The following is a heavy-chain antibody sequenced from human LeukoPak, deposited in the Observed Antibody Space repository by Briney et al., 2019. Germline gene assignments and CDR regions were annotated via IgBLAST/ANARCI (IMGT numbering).Heavy chain of an antibody. J-gene: IGHJ4*02. D-gene: IGHD6-13*01. CDR2: ISGGGSST. CDR3: AKGIAAAGPYFDY. Sequence: GGSLRLSCAASGFTFSSYAMSRVRQAPGKGLERVSAISGGGSSTYYADSVKGRFTISRDNSKNTLYLQMNSLRAEDTAIYYCAKGIAAAGPYFDYWGQGTLVTVSS. V-gene: IGHV3-23*01. CDR1: GFTFSSYA.